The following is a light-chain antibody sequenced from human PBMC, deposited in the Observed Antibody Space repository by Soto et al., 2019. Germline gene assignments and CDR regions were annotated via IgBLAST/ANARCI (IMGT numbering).Light chain of an antibody. Sequence: EIVLTQSPGTLSLSPGQRATLSCRASQSVGSSYLAWYQQKPGQAPRLLIYGASSRATGIPDRFSGSGSGTDFTLTISRLEPEDFAVYYCQQYGSSPLTFAQGTKVEIK. V-gene: IGKV3-20*01. CDR1: QSVGSSY. J-gene: IGKJ1*01. CDR2: GAS. CDR3: QQYGSSPLT.